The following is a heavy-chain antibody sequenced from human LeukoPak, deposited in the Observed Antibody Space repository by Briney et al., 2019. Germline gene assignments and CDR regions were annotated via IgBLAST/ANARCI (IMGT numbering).Heavy chain of an antibody. D-gene: IGHD1-14*01. CDR1: GLTFSTSG. CDR2: IGPTGSDR. V-gene: IGHV3-21*06. Sequence: GGSLRLSCTASGLTFSTSGFNWVRQAPGKGLEWVASIGPTGSDRYHADSIKSRFAISRDNANNFLYLQMNSLRAEDTAVYYCATETNGRHYDYWGQGTLLTVSS. J-gene: IGHJ4*02. CDR3: ATETNGRHYDY.